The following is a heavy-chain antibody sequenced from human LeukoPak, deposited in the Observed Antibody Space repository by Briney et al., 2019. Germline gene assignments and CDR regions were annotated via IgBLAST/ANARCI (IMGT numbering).Heavy chain of an antibody. Sequence: GGSLRLSCAASGFTFSSYAMSWVRQAPGKGLEWVSSISTSSNYIYYANSVKGRFTISRDNAKNSLYLQMNSLRAEDTAVYYCVRDQGGAVSYWGQGTLVTVSS. D-gene: IGHD3-16*01. J-gene: IGHJ4*02. CDR1: GFTFSSYA. CDR2: ISTSSNYI. CDR3: VRDQGGAVSY. V-gene: IGHV3-21*01.